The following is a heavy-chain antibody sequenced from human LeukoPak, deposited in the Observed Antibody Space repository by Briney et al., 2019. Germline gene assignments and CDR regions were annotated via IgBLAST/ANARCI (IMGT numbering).Heavy chain of an antibody. D-gene: IGHD3-22*01. CDR2: IYYSGST. Sequence: SQTLSLTCTVSDGSISSGGYYWSWIRQHPGKGLEWIGYIYYSGSTYYNPSLKSRVIISVDISNNQFSLKLSSVTAADTAVYYCARDNYYDSSNYYRPFDYWGQGILVTVSS. V-gene: IGHV4-31*03. J-gene: IGHJ4*02. CDR3: ARDNYYDSSNYYRPFDY. CDR1: DGSISSGGYY.